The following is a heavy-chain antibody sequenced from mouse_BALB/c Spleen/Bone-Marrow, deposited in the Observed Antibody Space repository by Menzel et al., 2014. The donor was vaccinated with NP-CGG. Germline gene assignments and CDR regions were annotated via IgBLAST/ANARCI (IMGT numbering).Heavy chain of an antibody. V-gene: IGHV4-1*02. CDR1: GFDFSRYW. D-gene: IGHD1-1*01. J-gene: IGHJ3*01. Sequence: EVQLQQSGGGLVQPGGSLKLSCAASGFDFSRYWMSWVRQAPGKGLKWIGEINPDSSTINYTPSLKDKFIISRDNAKNTLYLQMSTVRSEGTALYYCARLSYYGRFAYWGQGTLVTVSA. CDR2: INPDSSTI. CDR3: ARLSYYGRFAY.